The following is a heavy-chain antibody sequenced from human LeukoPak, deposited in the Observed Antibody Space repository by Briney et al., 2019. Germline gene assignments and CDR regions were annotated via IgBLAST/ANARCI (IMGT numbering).Heavy chain of an antibody. D-gene: IGHD2-2*01. CDR3: ARDDVVVPAAPEGYYYYYMDV. V-gene: IGHV3-21*01. J-gene: IGHJ6*03. Sequence: PGGSLRLSCAASGFTFSSYSMNWVRQAPGKGLEGVSSISSSSSYIYYADSVKGRFTISRDNAKNSLYLQMNSLRAEDTAVYYCARDDVVVPAAPEGYYYYYMDVWGKGTTVTVSS. CDR2: ISSSSSYI. CDR1: GFTFSSYS.